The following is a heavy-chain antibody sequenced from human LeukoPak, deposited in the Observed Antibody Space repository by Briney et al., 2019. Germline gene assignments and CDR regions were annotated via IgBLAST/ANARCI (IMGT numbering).Heavy chain of an antibody. CDR3: ARGFKEGRSEQVWFNPGYYYYMDV. CDR2: FDPEDGET. D-gene: IGHD5-18*01. Sequence: ASVKLSCNFSGYTLTVLSMYWVRLAHGKGLERMGGFDPEDGETINAQKFQGRVTMTEDTSTDTAYMELSSLRSEDTAVYYCARGFKEGRSEQVWFNPGYYYYMDVWGKRTTVTISS. CDR1: GYTLTVLS. J-gene: IGHJ6*03. V-gene: IGHV1-24*01.